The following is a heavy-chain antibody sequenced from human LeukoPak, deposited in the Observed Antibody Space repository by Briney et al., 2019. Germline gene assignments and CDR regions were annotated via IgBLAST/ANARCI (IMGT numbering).Heavy chain of an antibody. CDR1: GFTFSTYW. CDR2: IYIDGSST. V-gene: IGHV3-74*01. J-gene: IGHJ4*02. D-gene: IGHD2-2*01. CDR3: ARGASARQDF. Sequence: GGSLRLSCAASGFTFSTYWMHWVRQAPGKGLVWVSRIYIDGSSTNYADSVKGRFTISRDNAKNTLYLQMDGLRADDTAVYYCARGASARQDFWGQGTLVTVSS.